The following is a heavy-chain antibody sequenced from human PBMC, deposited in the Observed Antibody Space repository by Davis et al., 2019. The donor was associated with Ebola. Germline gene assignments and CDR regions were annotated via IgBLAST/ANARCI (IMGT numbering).Heavy chain of an antibody. D-gene: IGHD3-9*01. CDR1: GGSISYYY. CDR2: IYYSGST. CDR3: ARSHSDWLLPFDY. J-gene: IGHJ4*02. Sequence: SETLSLTCSVSGGSISYYYWNWIRQTPGEGLEWIGHIYYSGSTDYSPSLGGRATISLDTSKNQFSLRLSSVTAADTAIYYCARSHSDWLLPFDYWGQGTLATVSS. V-gene: IGHV4-59*01.